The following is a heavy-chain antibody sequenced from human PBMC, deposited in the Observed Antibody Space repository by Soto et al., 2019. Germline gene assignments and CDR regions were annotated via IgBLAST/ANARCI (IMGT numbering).Heavy chain of an antibody. D-gene: IGHD4-4*01. CDR1: GFTFSGSA. CDR2: IRSKANSYAT. J-gene: IGHJ4*02. Sequence: GGSLRLSCAASGFTFSGSAMHWVRQASGKGLEWVGRIRSKANSYATAYAASVKGRFTISRDDSKNTAYLQMNSLKTEDTAVYYCTRHPDPTRPQDYSNGGYWGQGTLVTVSS. CDR3: TRHPDPTRPQDYSNGGY. V-gene: IGHV3-73*01.